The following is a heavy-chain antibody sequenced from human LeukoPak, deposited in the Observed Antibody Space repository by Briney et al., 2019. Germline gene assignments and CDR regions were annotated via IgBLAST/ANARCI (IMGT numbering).Heavy chain of an antibody. D-gene: IGHD3-10*01. CDR1: GGSICRSY. J-gene: IGHJ4*02. Sequence: SETLSISCTVSGGSICRSYWSWIRQPPGKGLERIGYIYYSGSTNSNPSLTSRVTTSFHTSKNPFSLKLSSVTGTATAVYDCARGGPGNRGTSWGQGTLVSVSS. CDR2: IYYSGST. V-gene: IGHV4-59*01. CDR3: ARGGPGNRGTS.